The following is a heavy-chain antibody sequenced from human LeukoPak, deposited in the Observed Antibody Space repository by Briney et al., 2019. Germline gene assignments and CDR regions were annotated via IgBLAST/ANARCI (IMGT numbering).Heavy chain of an antibody. CDR1: GFTFRRYS. V-gene: IGHV3-7*01. Sequence: GGSLRLSCAASGFTFRRYSMSWVRQAPGKGLEWVANIKEDGSEIYYVDSVKGRFTIFRDNTKNSLYLQTNSLRAEDTAVYYCARERGSSWGYYFDYWGQGTLVTVSS. CDR2: IKEDGSEI. CDR3: ARERGSSWGYYFDY. D-gene: IGHD6-13*01. J-gene: IGHJ4*02.